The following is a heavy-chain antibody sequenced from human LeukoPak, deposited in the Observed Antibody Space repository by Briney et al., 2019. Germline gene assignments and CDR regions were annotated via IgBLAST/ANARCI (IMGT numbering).Heavy chain of an antibody. J-gene: IGHJ3*02. CDR1: GGSISSSSYY. Sequence: PSETLSLTCTVSGGSISSSSYYWGWIRQPPGKGLEWIGSIYYSGSTYYNPSLKSRVTISVDTSKNQFSLKLSSVTAADTAVYYCARHESILEWLLLVPRASAFDIWGQGTMVTVSS. D-gene: IGHD3-3*01. CDR2: IYYSGST. V-gene: IGHV4-39*01. CDR3: ARHESILEWLLLVPRASAFDI.